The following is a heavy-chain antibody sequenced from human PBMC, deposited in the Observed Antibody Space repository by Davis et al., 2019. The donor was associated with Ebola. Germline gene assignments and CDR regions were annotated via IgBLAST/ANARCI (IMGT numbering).Heavy chain of an antibody. CDR1: GFRVSGPY. Sequence: GESLKISCAASGFRVSGPYMSWVRQAPGKGLEWVAVISYDGSNKYYADSVKGRFTVSRDNAKNSLYLQMNSLRDEDTALYYCARHDDYWGQGTLVTVSS. CDR2: ISYDGSNK. V-gene: IGHV3-30*03. J-gene: IGHJ4*02. CDR3: ARHDDY.